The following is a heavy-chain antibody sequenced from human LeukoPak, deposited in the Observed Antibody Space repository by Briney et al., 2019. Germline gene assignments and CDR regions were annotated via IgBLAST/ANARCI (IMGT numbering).Heavy chain of an antibody. CDR3: SKQVDFDPADALDV. D-gene: IGHD3-9*01. CDR1: GFAFGSYA. CDR2: ISGSDDST. J-gene: IGHJ3*01. V-gene: IGHV3-23*01. Sequence: PGGSLRLSCAASGFAFGSYAMGWVRQAPGKGLEWVSAISGSDDSTYHADSVKGRFTTSRDKSKNTLYLQMNSLRAEDTAVYYCSKQVDFDPADALDVWGQGTMVTVSS.